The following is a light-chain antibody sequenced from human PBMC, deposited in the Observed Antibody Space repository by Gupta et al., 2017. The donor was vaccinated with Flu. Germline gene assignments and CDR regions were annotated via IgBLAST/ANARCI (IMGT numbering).Light chain of an antibody. CDR1: QSFSSY. CDR2: AAS. J-gene: IGKJ2*01. CDR3: QQRYNTPHT. V-gene: IGKV1-39*01. Sequence: DIQMTQSPSSLSASVGDRVTITCRASQSFSSYLNWFQQKPGKAPKLLIYAASRLQSGVPTRFSGSGSGTDFTLTISSLHPEDFATYYCQQRYNTPHTFGQGTKLDIK.